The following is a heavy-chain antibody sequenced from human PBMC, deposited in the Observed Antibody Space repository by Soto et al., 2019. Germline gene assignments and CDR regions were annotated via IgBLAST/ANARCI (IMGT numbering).Heavy chain of an antibody. CDR2: IYYNGNT. D-gene: IGHD5-18*01. V-gene: IGHV3-23*05. CDR1: GFTFGDYA. CDR3: ATGGDTAKDGY. Sequence: GGSLRLSCTASGFTFGDYAMSWFRQAPGRGPEWVSTIYYNGNTFHADSVWGRFTISRDTSKNMLYLQMNSLRAEDTAVYYCATGGDTAKDGYWGQGSLATVSS. J-gene: IGHJ4*02.